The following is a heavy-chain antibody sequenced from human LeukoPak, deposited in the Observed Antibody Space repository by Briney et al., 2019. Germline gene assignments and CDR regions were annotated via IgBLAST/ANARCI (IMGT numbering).Heavy chain of an antibody. V-gene: IGHV3-38-3*01. CDR1: GFTVSSNE. J-gene: IGHJ3*02. CDR2: ISGGST. CDR3: VMKGDAFDI. Sequence: GGSLRLSCAASGFTVSSNEMSWVRQAPGKGLEWVSSISGGSTYYADSRKGRFTISRDNSKNTLRLQMNSLRAEDTAVYCRVMKGDAFDIWGQGTMVTVSS. D-gene: IGHD3-16*01.